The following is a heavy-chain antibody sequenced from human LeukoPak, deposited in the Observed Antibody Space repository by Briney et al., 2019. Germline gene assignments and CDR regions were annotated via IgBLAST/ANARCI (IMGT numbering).Heavy chain of an antibody. CDR2: MNPNSGYA. D-gene: IGHD3-10*01. V-gene: IGHV1-8*02. CDR3: ARGEYYGSGSWGY. Sequence: ASVKVSCKASGYSFISYDINWVRQAPGQGLEWMGWMNPNSGYAGFAQKFQGRVTSTRDTSTGTAYPELSSLRSEDTAVYFCARGEYYGSGSWGYWGQGTLVTVSS. J-gene: IGHJ4*02. CDR1: GYSFISYD.